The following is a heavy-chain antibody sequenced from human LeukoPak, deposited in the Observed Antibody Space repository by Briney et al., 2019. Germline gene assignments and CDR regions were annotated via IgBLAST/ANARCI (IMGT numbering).Heavy chain of an antibody. V-gene: IGHV4-34*01. CDR3: ARIMTTVTPYYYYYGMDV. D-gene: IGHD4-4*01. J-gene: IGHJ6*02. CDR1: GGSFSGYY. CDR2: INHSGST. Sequence: SETLSLTCAVYGGSFSGYYWSWIRQPPGKGLEWIGEINHSGSTNYNPSLKSRVTISVDTSKNQFSLKLSSVTAADTAVYYCARIMTTVTPYYYYYGMDVWGQGTTVTVSS.